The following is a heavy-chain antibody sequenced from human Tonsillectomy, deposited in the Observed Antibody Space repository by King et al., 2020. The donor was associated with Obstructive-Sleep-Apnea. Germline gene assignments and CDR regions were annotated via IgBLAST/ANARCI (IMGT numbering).Heavy chain of an antibody. CDR1: GGSFSGYY. CDR2: INHSGIT. V-gene: IGHV4-34*01. D-gene: IGHD3-10*01. J-gene: IGHJ4*02. Sequence: VQLQQWGAGLLKPSETLSLTCAVYGGSFSGYYWTWIRQPPGKGLEWIGEINHSGITYYNASLKSRVTLSIDTSKNQFSLKVSSVTAADTAVYHCARQETGNFYFDFWGQGTLVTVSS. CDR3: ARQETGNFYFDF.